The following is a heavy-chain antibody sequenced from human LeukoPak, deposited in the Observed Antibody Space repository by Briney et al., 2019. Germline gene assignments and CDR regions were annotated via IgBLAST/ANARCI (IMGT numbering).Heavy chain of an antibody. CDR2: IYYNGNT. CDR3: ARDYDVLTAYPPTQLFDP. CDR1: GDSISTYY. Sequence: SETLSLTCTVSGDSISTYYWSWLRQPPGKGLEWIGYIYYNGNTKYNPSPKSRVTILVDTSNNQFSLKLRSVTAADTAVYYCARDYDVLTAYPPTQLFDPWGQGTLVTVSS. J-gene: IGHJ5*02. V-gene: IGHV4-59*12. D-gene: IGHD3-9*01.